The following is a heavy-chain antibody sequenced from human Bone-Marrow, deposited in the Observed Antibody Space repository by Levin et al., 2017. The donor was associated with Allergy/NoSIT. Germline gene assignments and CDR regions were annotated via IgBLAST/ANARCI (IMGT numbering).Heavy chain of an antibody. Sequence: GGSLRLSCAASGFTFSTYWMTWVRQAPGKGLEWVANIKEDGSKTNYADSVKGRFTISRDNAKSSLYLQMNSLRGEDTAVYYCARGGSESDYWGQGTLVTVSS. CDR3: ARGGSESDY. CDR2: IKEDGSKT. D-gene: IGHD3-16*01. V-gene: IGHV3-7*01. J-gene: IGHJ4*02. CDR1: GFTFSTYW.